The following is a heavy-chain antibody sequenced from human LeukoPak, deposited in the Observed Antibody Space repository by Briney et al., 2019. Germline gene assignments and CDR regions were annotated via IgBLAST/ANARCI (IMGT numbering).Heavy chain of an antibody. CDR3: ARHRAGGRRAAILSRGYMDV. V-gene: IGHV4-61*02. CDR2: IYASGST. D-gene: IGHD2-2*02. Sequence: SETLSLTCTVSGGSISSGSYYWSWIRQPAGKGLEWIGRIYASGSTNYNPSLKSRVTISVDTSKNQFSLKLSSVTAADTAVYYCARHRAGGRRAAILSRGYMDVWGKGTTVTVSS. CDR1: GGSISSGSYY. J-gene: IGHJ6*03.